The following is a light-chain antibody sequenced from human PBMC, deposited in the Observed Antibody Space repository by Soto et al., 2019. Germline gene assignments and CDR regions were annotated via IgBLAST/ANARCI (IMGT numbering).Light chain of an antibody. J-gene: IGKJ1*01. Sequence: DIQMTQSPSTLSASVGDRVTITCRASQSISSWLAWYQQKPGKAPKVLIYDASTLESGVPSRFSGSGSGTEFTLTISSLQPDDFATYYCQQYNSYLWTFGQGTKVDI. CDR1: QSISSW. V-gene: IGKV1-5*01. CDR3: QQYNSYLWT. CDR2: DAS.